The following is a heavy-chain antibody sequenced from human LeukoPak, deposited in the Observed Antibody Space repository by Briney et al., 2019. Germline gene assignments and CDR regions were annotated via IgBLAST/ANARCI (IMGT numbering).Heavy chain of an antibody. D-gene: IGHD2-2*01. CDR3: ARVVVVVPAAERADFDY. J-gene: IGHJ4*02. CDR1: GGSISSYY. CDR2: INHSGST. Sequence: PSETLSLTCTVSGGSISSYYWSWIRQPPGKGLEWIGEINHSGSTNYNPSLKSRVTISVDTSKNQFSLKLSSVTAADTAVYYCARVVVVVPAAERADFDYWGQGTLVTVSS. V-gene: IGHV4-34*01.